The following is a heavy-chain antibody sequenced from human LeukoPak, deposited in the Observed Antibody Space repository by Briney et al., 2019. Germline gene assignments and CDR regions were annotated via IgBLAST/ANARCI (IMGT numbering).Heavy chain of an antibody. D-gene: IGHD2-21*01. CDR3: AKDTVRGDGYWEFDY. V-gene: IGHV3-23*01. CDR1: GFTFNSYA. Sequence: GGSLRLSCAASGFTFNSYAMTWVRQAPGKGLEWVSGILQSGGDRYYSDSVKGRFTVSRDNSKNTLYLQMNSLGVDDTAIYYCAKDTVRGDGYWEFDYWGQGTLVTVSS. CDR2: ILQSGGDR. J-gene: IGHJ4*02.